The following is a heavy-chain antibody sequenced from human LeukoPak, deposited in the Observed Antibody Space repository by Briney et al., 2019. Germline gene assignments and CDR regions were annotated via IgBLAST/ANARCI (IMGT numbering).Heavy chain of an antibody. CDR2: IIPILGIA. CDR1: GGTFSSYT. J-gene: IGHJ3*02. CDR3: AREKGAAALIVAFDI. D-gene: IGHD6-13*01. Sequence: ASVKVSCKASGGTFSSYTMSWVRQAPGQGLEWMGRIIPILGIANYAQKFQGRVTITADKSTSTAYMELSSLRSEDTAVYYCAREKGAAALIVAFDIWGQGTMVTVSS. V-gene: IGHV1-69*04.